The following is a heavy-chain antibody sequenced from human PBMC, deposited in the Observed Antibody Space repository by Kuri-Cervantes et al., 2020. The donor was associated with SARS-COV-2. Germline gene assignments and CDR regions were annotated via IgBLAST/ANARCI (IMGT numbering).Heavy chain of an antibody. CDR2: INHSGST. J-gene: IGHJ4*02. D-gene: IGHD6-13*01. CDR3: ARVGEYSSSLDY. Sequence: GSLRLSCAVYGGSFSGYHWSWIRQPPGKGLEWIGEINHSGSTNYNPSLKSRVTISVDTSKNQFSLKLSSVTAADTAVYYCARVGEYSSSLDYWGQGTLVTVSS. CDR1: GGSFSGYH. V-gene: IGHV4-34*01.